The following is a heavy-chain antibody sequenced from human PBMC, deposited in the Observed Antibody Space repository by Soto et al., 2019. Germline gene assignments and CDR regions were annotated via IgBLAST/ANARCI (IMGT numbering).Heavy chain of an antibody. CDR2: ISYDGSNK. J-gene: IGHJ4*02. V-gene: IGHV3-30-3*01. D-gene: IGHD1-26*01. CDR1: GFTFSSYA. CDR3: ARDLIVGATRAALGY. Sequence: QVQLVESGGGVVQPGRSLRLSCAASGFTFSSYAMHSVRQAPGKGLEWVAVISYDGSNKYYADSVKGRFTISRDNSKNTLYLQMNSLRAEDTAVYYCARDLIVGATRAALGYWGQGTLVTVSS.